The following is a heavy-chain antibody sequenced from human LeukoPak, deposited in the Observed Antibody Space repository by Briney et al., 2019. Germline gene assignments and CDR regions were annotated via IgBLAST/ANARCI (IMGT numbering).Heavy chain of an antibody. CDR2: VSSNGGST. D-gene: IGHD3-10*01. J-gene: IGHJ4*02. Sequence: GGSLRLSCSASGFTFSSYAMHWVRQAPGKGLEYVSGVSSNGGSTYYADSVKGRFTVSRDNSKNTLYLQMSSLRAEDTAVYYCAKDRISMVRSSDIDNWGQGTLVTVSS. CDR3: AKDRISMVRSSDIDN. V-gene: IGHV3-64D*06. CDR1: GFTFSSYA.